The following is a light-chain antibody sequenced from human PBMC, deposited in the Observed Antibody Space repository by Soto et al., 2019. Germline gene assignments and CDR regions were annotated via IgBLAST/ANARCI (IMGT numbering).Light chain of an antibody. V-gene: IGKV3-20*01. Sequence: THSPSSFSASTGDRVTITCRASQGISSYLAWYQQKPGQXPXXLIYGASNRATGIPDRFSGSGSGKEFTLTISRLEPEDFAVYYCQQYGSSGTFGQGTKVDIK. J-gene: IGKJ1*01. CDR3: QQYGSSGT. CDR2: GAS. CDR1: QGISSY.